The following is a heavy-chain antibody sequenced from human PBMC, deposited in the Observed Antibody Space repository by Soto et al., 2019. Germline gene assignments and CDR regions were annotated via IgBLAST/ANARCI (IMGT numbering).Heavy chain of an antibody. J-gene: IGHJ6*02. CDR3: ARGFGDLYYYYFYGMDV. CDR2: ISYDGSNK. D-gene: IGHD3-10*01. Sequence: QVQLVESGGGVVQPGRSLRLSCAASGFTFSSYAMHWVRQAPGKRLEWVAVISYDGSNKYYADSVKGRFTISRDNSKKMLCLQMNSLRAEDTAVYYCARGFGDLYYYYFYGMDVWGQGTTVTVSS. CDR1: GFTFSSYA. V-gene: IGHV3-30-3*01.